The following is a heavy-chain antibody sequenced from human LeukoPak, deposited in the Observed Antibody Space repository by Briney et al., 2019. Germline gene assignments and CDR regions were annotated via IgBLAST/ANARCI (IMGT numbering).Heavy chain of an antibody. CDR1: GFSFSSNW. J-gene: IGHJ3*02. CDR2: INTDGSST. D-gene: IGHD5-18*01. V-gene: IGHV3-74*01. Sequence: GGSLRLSCAASGFSFSSNWMHWVRHAPGKGLVWVSRINTDGSSTNYADSVKGRFSISRDNAKNTLYLQMNSLRAEDTAVYYCAKDRRQLWLLGDAFDIWGQGTMVTVSS. CDR3: AKDRRQLWLLGDAFDI.